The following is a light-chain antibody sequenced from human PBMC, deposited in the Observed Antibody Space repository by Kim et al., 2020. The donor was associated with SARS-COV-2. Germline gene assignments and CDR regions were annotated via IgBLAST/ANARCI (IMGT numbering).Light chain of an antibody. V-gene: IGKV3-15*01. CDR3: QHYNNWPLT. CDR1: QSVTNN. Sequence: EIVMTQSPATLSVSPGERATLSCRASQSVTNNLAWYQQKPGQAPRLLIYGASTRATGLPARFSGSGSGTEFTLTISSLQSEDFAVYYCQHYNNWPLTFGGGTQLEI. J-gene: IGKJ4*01. CDR2: GAS.